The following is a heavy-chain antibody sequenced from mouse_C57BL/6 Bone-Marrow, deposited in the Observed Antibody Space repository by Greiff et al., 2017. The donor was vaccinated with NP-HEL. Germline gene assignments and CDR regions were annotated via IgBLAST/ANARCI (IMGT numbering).Heavy chain of an antibody. Sequence: EVMLVESGGGLVQPGGSLSLSCAASGFTFTDYYMSWVRQPPGKALEWLGFIRNKANGYTTEYSASVKGRFTISRDNSQSILYLQMNALSAEDSATYYCARWGTTGVEEGPYWYFDVWGTGTTVTVSS. CDR2: IRNKANGYTT. CDR3: ARWGTTGVEEGPYWYFDV. D-gene: IGHD1-1*01. J-gene: IGHJ1*03. CDR1: GFTFTDYY. V-gene: IGHV7-3*01.